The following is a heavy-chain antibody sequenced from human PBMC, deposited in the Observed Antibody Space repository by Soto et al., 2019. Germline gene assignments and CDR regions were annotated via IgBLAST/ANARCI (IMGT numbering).Heavy chain of an antibody. CDR1: GFTFSDYY. J-gene: IGHJ4*02. Sequence: PGGSVRLSXAASGFTFSDYYMSWIRQAPGKGLEWVSYISSSGSTIYYADSVKGRFTISRDNAKNSLYLQMNSLRAEDTAVYYCARSWVVVAAYFDYWGQGTLVTVSS. D-gene: IGHD2-15*01. V-gene: IGHV3-11*01. CDR2: ISSSGSTI. CDR3: ARSWVVVAAYFDY.